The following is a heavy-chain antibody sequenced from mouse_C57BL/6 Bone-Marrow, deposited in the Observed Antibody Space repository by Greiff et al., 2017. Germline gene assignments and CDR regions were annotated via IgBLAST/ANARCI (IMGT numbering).Heavy chain of an antibody. CDR3: TRPDY. CDR1: GYTFTDYE. J-gene: IGHJ2*01. Sequence: LVESGAELVRPGASVTLSCKASGYTFTDYEMHWVKQTPVHGLEWIGAIDPETGGTAYNQKFKGKAILTADKSSSTAYMELRSLTSEDSAVYYCTRPDYWGQGTTLTVSS. CDR2: IDPETGGT. V-gene: IGHV1-15*01.